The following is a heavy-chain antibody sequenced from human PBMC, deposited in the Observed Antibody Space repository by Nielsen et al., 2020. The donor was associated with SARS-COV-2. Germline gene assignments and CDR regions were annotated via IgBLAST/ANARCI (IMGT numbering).Heavy chain of an antibody. CDR2: ITASGDYT. CDR1: GFTFTSYA. Sequence: GGSLRLSCAASGFTFTSYAMAWVRRAPGKGLEWVSTITASGDYTYYADSVKGRFTISRDISQNTLYLQMNSLRAEDTAVYYCAKISGSQRHYFDFWGQGALVTVSS. J-gene: IGHJ4*02. D-gene: IGHD1-26*01. V-gene: IGHV3-23*01. CDR3: AKISGSQRHYFDF.